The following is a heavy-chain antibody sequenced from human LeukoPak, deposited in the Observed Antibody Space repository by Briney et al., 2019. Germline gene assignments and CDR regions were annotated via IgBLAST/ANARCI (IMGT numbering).Heavy chain of an antibody. CDR3: ARGPGYISGWYYFDY. CDR2: IYGGGTT. Sequence: GGSLRLSCAASGFTVSSNYMSWVRQAPGRGLEWVSVIYGGGTTYYADSVKGRFTISRDNFKHTLFPQMNSLRAEDTAVYYCARGPGYISGWYYFDYWGQGTLVTVSS. CDR1: GFTVSSNY. J-gene: IGHJ4*02. V-gene: IGHV3-53*01. D-gene: IGHD6-13*01.